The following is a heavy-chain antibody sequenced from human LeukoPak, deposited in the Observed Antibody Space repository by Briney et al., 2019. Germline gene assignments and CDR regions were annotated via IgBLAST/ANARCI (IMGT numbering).Heavy chain of an antibody. Sequence: GGSLRLSCAASGFTFDDDAVSWVRQAPGKGLEWVSGITWNGGNTGYADSVKGRFTISRDNAKNSLYLQMNSLRAEDTALYYCARVGSYSFGDYFDYWGQGTLVTVSS. D-gene: IGHD1-26*01. CDR2: ITWNGGNT. CDR3: ARVGSYSFGDYFDY. J-gene: IGHJ4*02. V-gene: IGHV3-20*04. CDR1: GFTFDDDA.